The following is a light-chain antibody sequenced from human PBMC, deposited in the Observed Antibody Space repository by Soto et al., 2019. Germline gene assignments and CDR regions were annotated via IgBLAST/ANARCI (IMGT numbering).Light chain of an antibody. Sequence: EVVMTQSPATLSVSPGERATFSCRASQSVSSNLAWYQQKPGQAPRLLIYGAPTRTTGIPARFSGSGFGTESTLAISSLQSEDYADYYCQQYHHWYTFGQGTKLEIK. CDR3: QQYHHWYT. CDR2: GAP. J-gene: IGKJ2*01. V-gene: IGKV3-15*01. CDR1: QSVSSN.